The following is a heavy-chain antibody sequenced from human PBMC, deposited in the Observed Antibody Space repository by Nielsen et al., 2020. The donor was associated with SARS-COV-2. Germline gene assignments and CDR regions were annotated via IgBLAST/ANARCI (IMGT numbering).Heavy chain of an antibody. CDR2: IIPIFGTA. CDR3: ARVEYCSGGSCSVYYYYGMDV. Sequence: SVKVSCKASGGTFSSYAISWVRQALGQGLEWMGGIIPIFGTANYAQKFQGRVTITADESTSTAYMELSSLRSEDTAVYYCARVEYCSGGSCSVYYYYGMDVWGQGTTVTVSS. CDR1: GGTFSSYA. J-gene: IGHJ6*02. V-gene: IGHV1-69*13. D-gene: IGHD2-15*01.